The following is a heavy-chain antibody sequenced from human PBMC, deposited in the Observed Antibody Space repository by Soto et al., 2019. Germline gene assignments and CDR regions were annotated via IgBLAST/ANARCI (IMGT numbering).Heavy chain of an antibody. CDR2: MKQDGIEK. Sequence: GGSLRLSCAASGFTFSSYWMSWVRQAPGKGLEWVANMKQDGIEKYYVDSVKGRFTISRDNAKNSLYLQMNSLRAEDTAVYYCARNPPMTRGNGMDVWGQGTTVTVSS. V-gene: IGHV3-7*03. D-gene: IGHD3-10*01. CDR1: GFTFSSYW. J-gene: IGHJ6*02. CDR3: ARNPPMTRGNGMDV.